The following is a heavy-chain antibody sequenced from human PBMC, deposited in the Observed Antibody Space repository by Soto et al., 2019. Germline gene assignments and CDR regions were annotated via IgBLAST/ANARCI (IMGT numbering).Heavy chain of an antibody. J-gene: IGHJ3*02. CDR3: ARDRRFGEFVDAFDI. V-gene: IGHV4-31*03. Sequence: PSETLSLTCTVSGGSISSGGYYWSWIRQHPGKGLEWIGYIYYSGSTYYNPSLKSRVTISVDTSKNHFSLKLSSVTAADTAVYYYARDRRFGEFVDAFDIWGQGTMVTFSS. CDR2: IYYSGST. CDR1: GGSISSGGYY. D-gene: IGHD3-10*01.